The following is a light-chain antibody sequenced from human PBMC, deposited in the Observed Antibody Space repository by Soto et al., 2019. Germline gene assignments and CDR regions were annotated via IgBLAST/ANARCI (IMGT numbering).Light chain of an antibody. V-gene: IGKV3-20*01. CDR2: GAS. J-gene: IGKJ1*01. CDR1: QSVSSSY. Sequence: EIVLTQSPGTLSLSPGERATLSCRASQSVSSSYLAWYQQKPGQAPRLLIYGASSRATGIPDRFNGSGSGTDFTLSISRLEPEDFAVYYCQQYGSSRTVGQGTKVEIK. CDR3: QQYGSSRT.